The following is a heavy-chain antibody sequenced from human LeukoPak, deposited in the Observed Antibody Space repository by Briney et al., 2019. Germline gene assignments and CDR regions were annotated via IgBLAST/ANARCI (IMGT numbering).Heavy chain of an antibody. V-gene: IGHV3-11*01. J-gene: IGHJ5*02. D-gene: IGHD6-6*01. Sequence: AGSLRLSCAASGFTFSDYYMSWIREAPGKGLEWFSYISSSSSTIYYADSVKGRFTISMDNANTSLYLQMNSLRAEDTAVYYCAASIAARRALTWFDPCGQGPLVTVSS. CDR3: AASIAARRALTWFDP. CDR1: GFTFSDYY. CDR2: ISSSSSTI.